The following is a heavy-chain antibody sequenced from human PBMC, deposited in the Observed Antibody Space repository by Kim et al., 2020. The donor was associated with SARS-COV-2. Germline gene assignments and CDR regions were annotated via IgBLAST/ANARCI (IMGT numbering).Heavy chain of an antibody. CDR3: ARAPREDYYYYGMDV. V-gene: IGHV3-33*08. CDR1: GFTFSSYG. Sequence: GGSLRLSCAASGFTFSSYGMHWVRQAPGKGLEWVAVIWYDGSNKYYADSVKGRFTISRDNSKNTLYLQMNSLRAEDTAVYYCARAPREDYYYYGMDVWGQGTTVTVSS. D-gene: IGHD3-10*01. CDR2: IWYDGSNK. J-gene: IGHJ6*02.